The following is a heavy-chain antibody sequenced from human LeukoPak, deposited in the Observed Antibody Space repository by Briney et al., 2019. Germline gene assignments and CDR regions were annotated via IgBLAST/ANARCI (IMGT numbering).Heavy chain of an antibody. D-gene: IGHD6-13*01. Sequence: SETLSLTCAVSGGSISSGGYSRSWIRQPPGKGLEWIGYIYHSGSTYYNPSLKSRVTISVDRSKNQFSLKLSSVTAADTAVYYCARGGSSWYYYYYGMDVWGQGTTVTVSS. CDR2: IYHSGST. V-gene: IGHV4-30-2*01. J-gene: IGHJ6*02. CDR1: GGSISSGGYS. CDR3: ARGGSSWYYYYYGMDV.